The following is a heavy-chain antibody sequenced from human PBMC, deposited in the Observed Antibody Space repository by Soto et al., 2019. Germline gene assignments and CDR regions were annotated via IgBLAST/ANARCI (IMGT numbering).Heavy chain of an antibody. CDR2: VFYTGRA. V-gene: IGHV4-59*01. CDR3: AREGDGRMSTKPYYYKGMDG. CDR1: GGSLGSYY. D-gene: IGHD1-1*01. Sequence: SETLSLTCTVSGGSLGSYYWNWIRHPPGKGLEWIGYVFYTGRANYNASLKSRVSISLDTYNYQFSLKLSSVTAADTAVYYCAREGDGRMSTKPYYYKGMDGGGTGSKVTVSS. J-gene: IGHJ6*04.